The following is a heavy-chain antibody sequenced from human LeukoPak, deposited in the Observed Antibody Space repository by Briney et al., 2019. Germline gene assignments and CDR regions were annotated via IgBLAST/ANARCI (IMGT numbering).Heavy chain of an antibody. CDR3: AKVDYYDSSGYRGGIDY. Sequence: GGSLRLSCAASGFTFSSYAMSWVRQAPGKGLEWVSGISGSGDNTYYADSVKGRFTISRDNSKNTLYLQMNSLRAEDTAVYYCAKVDYYDSSGYRGGIDYWGQGTLVTVSS. V-gene: IGHV3-23*01. D-gene: IGHD3-22*01. CDR1: GFTFSSYA. CDR2: ISGSGDNT. J-gene: IGHJ4*02.